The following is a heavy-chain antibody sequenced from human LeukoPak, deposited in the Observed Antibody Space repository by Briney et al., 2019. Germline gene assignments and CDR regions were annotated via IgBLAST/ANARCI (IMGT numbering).Heavy chain of an antibody. V-gene: IGHV3-20*04. CDR1: GFTFDDYG. Sequence: PGGSLRLSCAASGFTFDDYGMSWVRQAPGKGREWVSGINWNGGSTGYADSVKGRFTISRDNAKNSLYLQMNSLRAEDTAVYYCAREVRMVRGVYFDYWGQGTLVIVSS. CDR2: INWNGGST. CDR3: AREVRMVRGVYFDY. J-gene: IGHJ4*02. D-gene: IGHD3-10*01.